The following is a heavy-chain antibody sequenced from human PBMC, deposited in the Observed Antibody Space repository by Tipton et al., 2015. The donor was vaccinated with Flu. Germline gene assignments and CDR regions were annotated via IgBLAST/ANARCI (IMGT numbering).Heavy chain of an antibody. D-gene: IGHD6-13*01. V-gene: IGHV4-59*12. CDR1: GGSISTYY. CDR2: IHSGGST. Sequence: GLVKPSETLSLSCTVSGGSISTYYRSWIRQPPGKGLEWIGHIHSGGSTNYNPSLKSRVTISVDKSKNQFSLKLSSVTAADTAVYYWASHPATSRVAAGGTDYWGQGTLVTVSS. CDR3: ASHPATSRVAAGGTDY. J-gene: IGHJ4*02.